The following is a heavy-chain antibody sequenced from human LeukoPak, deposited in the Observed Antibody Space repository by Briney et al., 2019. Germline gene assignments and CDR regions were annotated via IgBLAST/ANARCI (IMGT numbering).Heavy chain of an antibody. CDR1: GFTFSSYG. V-gene: IGHV3-30*02. D-gene: IGHD6-13*01. CDR3: ARDVSSGSWYRAGDY. CDR2: IRYDGSNK. Sequence: QPGGSLRLSCAASGFTFSSYGMHWVRQAPGKGLEWVAFIRYDGSNKYYADSVKGRFTISRDNSKNTLYLQMNSLRAEDTSIYYCARDVSSGSWYRAGDYWGQGTLVTVSS. J-gene: IGHJ4*02.